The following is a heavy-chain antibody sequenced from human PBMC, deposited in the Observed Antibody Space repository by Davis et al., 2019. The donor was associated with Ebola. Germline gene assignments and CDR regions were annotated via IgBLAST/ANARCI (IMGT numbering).Heavy chain of an antibody. J-gene: IGHJ4*02. V-gene: IGHV3-23*01. CDR3: AKGLIAASHFDY. CDR2: ISAGGST. CDR1: GFTFSSYA. Sequence: PGGSLRLPCAASGFTFSSYAMNWVRQAPGKGLEWVSGISAGGSTYYADSVKGRFTFSRDNSKNTLYLQMNSLRAEDTAVYYCAKGLIAASHFDYWGQGTLVTVSS. D-gene: IGHD6-13*01.